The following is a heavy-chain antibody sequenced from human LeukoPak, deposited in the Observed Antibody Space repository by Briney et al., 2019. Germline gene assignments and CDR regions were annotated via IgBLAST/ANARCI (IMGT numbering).Heavy chain of an antibody. V-gene: IGHV3-74*01. Sequence: PGGSLRLSCAASGFSLSSYWMQWVRQAPGKGLVWVSRINSDGSTTNYADSVKGRFTISRDNAKNTLYLQMNSLRAEDTAVYYCARRQYRSSWYYFDYWGQGTLVTVSS. D-gene: IGHD6-13*01. CDR2: INSDGSTT. J-gene: IGHJ4*02. CDR3: ARRQYRSSWYYFDY. CDR1: GFSLSSYW.